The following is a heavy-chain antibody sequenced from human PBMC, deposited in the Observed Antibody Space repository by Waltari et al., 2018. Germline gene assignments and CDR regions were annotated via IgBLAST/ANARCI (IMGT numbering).Heavy chain of an antibody. CDR1: GYTFTSYD. CDR3: AREPRLEPNAFDI. V-gene: IGHV1-69*09. CDR2: AVPSRGKT. D-gene: IGHD1-1*01. J-gene: IGHJ3*02. Sequence: QVQLVQSGAEVKKPGASVKVSCKASGYTFTSYDINWVRQAPGQGLEWMGRAVPSRGKTKSAPKFQGRLTMTADKSTPTGYMELARLTAEDTAVYYCAREPRLEPNAFDIWGQGTMVTVSS.